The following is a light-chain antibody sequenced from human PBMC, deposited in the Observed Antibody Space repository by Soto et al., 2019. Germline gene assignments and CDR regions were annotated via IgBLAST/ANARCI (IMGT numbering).Light chain of an antibody. CDR2: AVS. J-gene: IGLJ1*01. V-gene: IGLV2-14*03. CDR1: SSDIGSYNH. CDR3: ISYTDRQSYL. Sequence: ALTQPASVSWSPGQSITISCSVTSSDIGSYNHVAWYQQFPGKSPKLMIYAVSDRPSGVSDRFSGSKSGITASLTISGLQTEDEADYYCISYTDRQSYLFGTGTKVTVL.